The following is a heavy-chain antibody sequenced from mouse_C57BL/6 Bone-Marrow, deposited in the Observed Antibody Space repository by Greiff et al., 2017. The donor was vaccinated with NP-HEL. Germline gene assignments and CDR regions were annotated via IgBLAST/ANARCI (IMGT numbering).Heavy chain of an antibody. J-gene: IGHJ1*03. CDR3: ARRGTTVVANWYFDV. V-gene: IGHV5-16*01. CDR2: INYDGSST. CDR1: GFTFSDYY. Sequence: EVNVVESEGGLVQPGSSMKLSCTASGFTFSDYYMAWVRQVPEKGLEWVANINYDGSSTYYLDSLKSRFIISRDNAKNILYLQMSSLKSEDTATYYCARRGTTVVANWYFDVWGTGTTVTVSS. D-gene: IGHD1-1*01.